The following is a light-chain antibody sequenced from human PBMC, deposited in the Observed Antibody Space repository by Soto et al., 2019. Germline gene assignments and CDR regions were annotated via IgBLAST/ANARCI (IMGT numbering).Light chain of an antibody. CDR2: GAS. J-gene: IGKJ1*01. Sequence: VCTQSPGTLSLSPGARPTLSCWASQNVLSSCLAWYQQKPGQAPRLLIYGASTWDTGIPERFGGSGSGTDFTLTISSLEPEDVAVYYCQQYSFLPRTFGQGTMVDI. CDR3: QQYSFLPRT. V-gene: IGKV3-20*01. CDR1: QNVLSSC.